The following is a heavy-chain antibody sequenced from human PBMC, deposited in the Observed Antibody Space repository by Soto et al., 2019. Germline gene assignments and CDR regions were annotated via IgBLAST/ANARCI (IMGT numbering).Heavy chain of an antibody. J-gene: IGHJ6*02. CDR1: GSMFSDYY. CDR3: ARGHYTMDV. Sequence: QVQLMQSGGGLVKPGGSLRISCAASGSMFSDYYMTWIRQTPVKGLEWVAYISTASDTTYVDSVRGRFTIYRDNARNSLYLHMNSLRAEDSAVYFCARGHYTMDVWGQGTTVTVS. V-gene: IGHV3-11*03. CDR2: ISTASDT.